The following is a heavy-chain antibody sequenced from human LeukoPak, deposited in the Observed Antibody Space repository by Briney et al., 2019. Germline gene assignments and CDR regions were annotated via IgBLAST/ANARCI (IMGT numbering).Heavy chain of an antibody. D-gene: IGHD6-19*01. CDR2: ISSSSSYI. CDR3: AASGGWYAMDY. Sequence: GGSLRLSCAASGFTFSSYGMSWVRQAPGKGLEWVSSISSSSSYIYYADSVKGRFTISRDNAKNSLYLQMNSLRAEDTAVYYCAASGGWYAMDYWGQGTLVTVSS. CDR1: GFTFSSYG. J-gene: IGHJ4*02. V-gene: IGHV3-21*01.